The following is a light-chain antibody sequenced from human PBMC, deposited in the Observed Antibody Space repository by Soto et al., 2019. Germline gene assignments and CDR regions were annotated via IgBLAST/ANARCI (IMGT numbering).Light chain of an antibody. CDR1: SSDVGGYNY. Sequence: QSALTQPASVSGSPGQSITISCTGTSSDVGGYNYVSWYQQHPGKAPKLMIYEVSNRPSGVSHRFSGSKSGNTASLTISGLQAEDEPDYYCSSYTSSSTPWVFGTGTKVTVL. V-gene: IGLV2-14*01. J-gene: IGLJ1*01. CDR2: EVS. CDR3: SSYTSSSTPWV.